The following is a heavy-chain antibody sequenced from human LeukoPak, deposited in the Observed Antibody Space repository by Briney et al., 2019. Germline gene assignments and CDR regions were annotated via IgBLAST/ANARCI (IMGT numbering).Heavy chain of an antibody. D-gene: IGHD4-17*01. CDR1: GGSISSSSYY. CDR3: ARAPRYGDIRRRDFQH. J-gene: IGHJ1*01. Sequence: NPSETLSLTCTVSGGSISSSSYYWGWIRQPPGKGLEWIGSIYYSGSTYYNPSLKSRVTISVDTSKNQFSLKLSSVTAADTAVYYCARAPRYGDIRRRDFQHWGQGTLVTVSS. V-gene: IGHV4-39*01. CDR2: IYYSGST.